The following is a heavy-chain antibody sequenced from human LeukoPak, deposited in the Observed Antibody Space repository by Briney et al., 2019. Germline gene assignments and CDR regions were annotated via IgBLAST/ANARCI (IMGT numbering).Heavy chain of an antibody. CDR2: INSDGSTT. Sequence: GGSLTLACAPAASSFRSYWKHWVRHQPEKGMVWVSRINSDGSTTNYANSVKSRFTISRDNAKNTLYLQMNRLRAEDTAQYFCARASSHRGSEDNWFAPWGQGTLVTVSS. V-gene: IGHV3-74*01. D-gene: IGHD6-6*01. CDR3: ARASSHRGSEDNWFAP. CDR1: ASSFRSYW. J-gene: IGHJ5*02.